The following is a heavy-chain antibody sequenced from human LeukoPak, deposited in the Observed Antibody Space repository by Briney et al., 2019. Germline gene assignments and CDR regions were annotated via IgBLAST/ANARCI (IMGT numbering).Heavy chain of an antibody. Sequence: PSETLSLTCTVSGGPISSYYWSWIRHPPGKGLEWIGYIYYSGSTNYNPSLKSRVTISVDTSKNQFSLKLSSVTAADTAVYYCARGGESTYDYWGQGTLVTVSS. CDR3: ARGGESTYDY. V-gene: IGHV4-59*01. D-gene: IGHD3-10*01. CDR1: GGPISSYY. J-gene: IGHJ4*02. CDR2: IYYSGST.